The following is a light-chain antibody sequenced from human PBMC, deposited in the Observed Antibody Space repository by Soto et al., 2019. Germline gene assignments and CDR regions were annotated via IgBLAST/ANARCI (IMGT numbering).Light chain of an antibody. Sequence: QSALNQPASVSGSPGQSITISCTGTSSDVGGYNYVSWYQQHPGKAPKLMIYDVTNRPSGVSNRFSGSKSGNTASLTISGLQAEDKADYYCSSYTSSTSFYFGTGTKVTVL. J-gene: IGLJ1*01. V-gene: IGLV2-14*01. CDR1: SSDVGGYNY. CDR3: SSYTSSTSFY. CDR2: DVT.